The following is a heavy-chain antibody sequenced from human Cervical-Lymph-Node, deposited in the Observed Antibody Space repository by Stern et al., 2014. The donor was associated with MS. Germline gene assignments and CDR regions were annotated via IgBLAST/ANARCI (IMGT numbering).Heavy chain of an antibody. CDR2: INPNSGDT. D-gene: IGHD1-26*01. CDR3: ARGSSVAATTNFQHDI. V-gene: IGHV1-2*02. CDR1: GNTFTDYY. J-gene: IGHJ3*02. Sequence: QVQLVQSGAEVKKPGASVTVSCKASGNTFTDYYIHWVRQAAGQGLEWMGWINPNSGDTKFAQKFEGRVTMTRDTSISTVYMEVSRLRSDDTAMYYCARGSSVAATTNFQHDIWGQGTVVTVSS.